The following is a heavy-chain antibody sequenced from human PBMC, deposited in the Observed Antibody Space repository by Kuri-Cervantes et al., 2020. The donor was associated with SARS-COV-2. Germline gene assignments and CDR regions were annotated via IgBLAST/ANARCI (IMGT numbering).Heavy chain of an antibody. D-gene: IGHD2-2*01. CDR1: GGSFSGYY. V-gene: IGHV4-34*01. CDR2: INHSGST. Sequence: SETLSLTCAVYGGSFSGYYWSWIRQPPGKGLEWIGEINHSGSTNYNPSLKSRVTTSVDTSKNQFSLKLSSVTAADTAVYYCARHRPTSGYFQHWGQGTLVTVSS. J-gene: IGHJ1*01. CDR3: ARHRPTSGYFQH.